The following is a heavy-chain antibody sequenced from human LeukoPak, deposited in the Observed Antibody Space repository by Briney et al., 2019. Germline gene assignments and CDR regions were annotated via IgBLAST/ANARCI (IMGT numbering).Heavy chain of an antibody. J-gene: IGHJ5*02. CDR2: ISWNSANI. CDR3: ATVAGSSLSRNYFDP. CDR1: GFNFDDYA. Sequence: GRSLRLSCAASGFNFDDYAMHWVRQPPGKGLEWVSGISWNSANIGYADSVKGRFTISRDNAKNSLYLQMNSLRDGDSAFYYCATVAGSSLSRNYFDPWGQGTLVTVSS. D-gene: IGHD6-6*01. V-gene: IGHV3-9*01.